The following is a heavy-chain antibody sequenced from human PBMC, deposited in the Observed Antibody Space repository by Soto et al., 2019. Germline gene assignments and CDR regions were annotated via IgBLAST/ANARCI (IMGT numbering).Heavy chain of an antibody. V-gene: IGHV3-23*01. CDR3: AKDGGYYYYYYYGMDV. J-gene: IGHJ6*02. Sequence: GGSLRLSCAASGFTFSSYAMSWVRQAPGKGLEWVSAISGSGGSTYYADSVKGRFTISRDNSKNTLYLQMNSLRAEDTAVYYCAKDGGYYYYYYYGMDVWGQGTTVTVSS. CDR1: GFTFSSYA. D-gene: IGHD3-22*01. CDR2: ISGSGGST.